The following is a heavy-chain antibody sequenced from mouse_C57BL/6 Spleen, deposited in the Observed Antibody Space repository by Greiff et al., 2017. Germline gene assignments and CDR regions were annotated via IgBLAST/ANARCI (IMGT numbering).Heavy chain of an antibody. CDR3: AIGRRVYAMDY. J-gene: IGHJ4*01. CDR1: GYTFTSYW. Sequence: QVQLQQPGTELVKPGASVTLSCKASGYTFTSYWMHWVKQRPGQGLEWIGNINPSYGGTNYNEKFKSKATLTVDNSSSTSYMQLSILRSEDYEVELCAIGRRVYAMDYWGQGTSVTVSS. CDR2: INPSYGGT. V-gene: IGHV1-53*01.